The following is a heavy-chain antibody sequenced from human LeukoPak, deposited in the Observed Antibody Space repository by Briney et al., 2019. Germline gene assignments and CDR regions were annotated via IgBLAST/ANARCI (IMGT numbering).Heavy chain of an antibody. J-gene: IGHJ3*02. CDR2: ISGSGGST. CDR3: ANAYYYGSGSYFNDAFDI. V-gene: IGHV3-23*01. D-gene: IGHD3-10*01. Sequence: GGSLRLSCAASGFTFSSYAMSWVRQAPGKGLEWVSAISGSGGSTYYADSVKGPFTISRDNSKNTLYLQMKSVRAEDTAVYYCANAYYYGSGSYFNDAFDIWGQGTMVTVSS. CDR1: GFTFSSYA.